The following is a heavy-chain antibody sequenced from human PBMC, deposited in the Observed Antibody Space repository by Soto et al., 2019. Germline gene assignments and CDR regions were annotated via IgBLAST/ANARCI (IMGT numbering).Heavy chain of an antibody. CDR3: ARGQTVSPGGDYYYYGMDV. Sequence: GGSLRLSCAASGFTFSSYAMHWVRQAPGKGLEWVAVISYDGSNKYYADSVKGRFTISRDNSKNTLYLQMNSLRAEDTAVYYCARGQTVSPGGDYYYYGMDVWGQGTMVTVSS. J-gene: IGHJ6*02. D-gene: IGHD3-10*01. V-gene: IGHV3-30-3*01. CDR2: ISYDGSNK. CDR1: GFTFSSYA.